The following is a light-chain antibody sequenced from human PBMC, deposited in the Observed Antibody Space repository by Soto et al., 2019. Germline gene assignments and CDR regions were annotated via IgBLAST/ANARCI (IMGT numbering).Light chain of an antibody. V-gene: IGLV2-23*01. CDR1: SSDVGSYNL. J-gene: IGLJ1*01. CDR3: CSYAGSSTPYV. CDR2: EGS. Sequence: LTQPASVSGSPGQSITISCTGTSSDVGSYNLVSWYQQHPGKAPKLMIYEGSKRPSGVSNRFSGSKSGNTASLTISGLQAEDEADYYCCSYAGSSTPYVFGTGTKSPS.